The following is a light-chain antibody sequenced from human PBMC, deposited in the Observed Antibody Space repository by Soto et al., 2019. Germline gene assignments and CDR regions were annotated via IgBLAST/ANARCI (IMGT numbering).Light chain of an antibody. Sequence: DIQMTQFPSSLSASVGDRVTITCRASQSISTYLNWYQQKPGKAPNLLIFGASSLQSGVPSRFSGSGSGTDFTLTISSLQPDDFATYYCHQSYSSPPVTFGQGTMLEIK. V-gene: IGKV1-39*01. CDR3: HQSYSSPPVT. CDR2: GAS. J-gene: IGKJ2*01. CDR1: QSISTY.